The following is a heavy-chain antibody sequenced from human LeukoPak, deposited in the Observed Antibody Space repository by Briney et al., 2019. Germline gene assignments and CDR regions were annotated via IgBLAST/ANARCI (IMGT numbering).Heavy chain of an antibody. CDR3: ARELKGQLRSYYYYHMDV. J-gene: IGHJ6*03. CDR1: GGSISTSSYY. D-gene: IGHD2-2*01. Sequence: SETLSLTCTVSGGSISTSSYYWGWIRQPPGKGLEWIGSVYYSGSTYYNPSLKSRVTISVDTSKNQFSLRLSSVTAADTAVYYCARELKGQLRSYYYYHMDVWGKGATVTVSS. V-gene: IGHV4-39*07. CDR2: VYYSGST.